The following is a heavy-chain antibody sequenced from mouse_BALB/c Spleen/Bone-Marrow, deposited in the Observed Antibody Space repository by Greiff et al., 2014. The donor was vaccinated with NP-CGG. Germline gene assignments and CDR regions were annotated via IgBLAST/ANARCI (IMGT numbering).Heavy chain of an antibody. CDR2: ISTYYGDA. V-gene: IGHV1S137*01. CDR3: ARRADSSGYVDAMDY. Sequence: QVQLQQSGAELVRPGVSVTISCKGSGYTFTDYAMHWVKQSHAKSLEWIGVISTYYGDASYNQKFKGKATMTVDKSSSTAYMELARLTSEDSAIYYCARRADSSGYVDAMDYWGQGTSVTVSS. D-gene: IGHD3-2*01. CDR1: GYTFTDYA. J-gene: IGHJ4*01.